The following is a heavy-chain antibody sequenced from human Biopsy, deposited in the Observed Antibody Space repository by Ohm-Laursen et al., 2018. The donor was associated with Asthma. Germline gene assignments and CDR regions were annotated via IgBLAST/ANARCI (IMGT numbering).Heavy chain of an antibody. Sequence: SLRLSCSASGFVFRSHAMHWVRQAPGKGLEWVAVVSYDGGVVHYADSMKGRFTISRDNAKSTIYLQMNRLRTDDTAVYFCAKRRGYSDLTDFDHWGQGTLVTVSS. CDR1: GFVFRSHA. J-gene: IGHJ4*02. V-gene: IGHV3-30-3*02. CDR2: VSYDGGVV. CDR3: AKRRGYSDLTDFDH. D-gene: IGHD3-3*01.